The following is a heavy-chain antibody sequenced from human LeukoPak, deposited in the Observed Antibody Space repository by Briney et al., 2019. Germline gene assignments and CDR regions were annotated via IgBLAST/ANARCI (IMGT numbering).Heavy chain of an antibody. Sequence: ASVKASCKASGYTFTGYYMHWVRQAPGQGLEWMGWINPNSGGTNYAQKFQGRVTMTRDTSISTACMELSRLRSDDTAVYYCAREVEVDIVTDYWGQGTLVTVSS. CDR1: GYTFTGYY. J-gene: IGHJ4*02. CDR2: INPNSGGT. V-gene: IGHV1-2*02. CDR3: AREVEVDIVTDY. D-gene: IGHD5-12*01.